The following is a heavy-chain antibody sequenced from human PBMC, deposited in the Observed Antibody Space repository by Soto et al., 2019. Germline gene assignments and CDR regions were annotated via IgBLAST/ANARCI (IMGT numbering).Heavy chain of an antibody. V-gene: IGHV3-48*03. D-gene: IGHD2-15*01. J-gene: IGHJ4*02. CDR2: ISSSGSTI. CDR1: GFTFSSYE. Sequence: GGSLRLSCAASGFTFSSYEMNWVRQAPGKGLEWVSYISSSGSTIYYADSVKGRFTISRDNAKNSLYLQMNSLRAEETAVYYCATTPTPAAASRFDYWGQGTLVTVSS. CDR3: ATTPTPAAASRFDY.